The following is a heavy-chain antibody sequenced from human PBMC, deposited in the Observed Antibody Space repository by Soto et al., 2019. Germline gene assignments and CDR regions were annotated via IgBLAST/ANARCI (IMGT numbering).Heavy chain of an antibody. Sequence: ASLKVSCKASGYTFLSYYIHWVRRAPGQGLEWMGTINPRDGSTTYAQKFQGRVIMTRDTSTSMLYMELSSLRSEDTAFYYCARAYPSSSTLGWSDPWGQGTLVTVSS. V-gene: IGHV1-46*01. D-gene: IGHD6-6*01. CDR3: ARAYPSSSTLGWSDP. CDR1: GYTFLSYY. J-gene: IGHJ5*02. CDR2: INPRDGST.